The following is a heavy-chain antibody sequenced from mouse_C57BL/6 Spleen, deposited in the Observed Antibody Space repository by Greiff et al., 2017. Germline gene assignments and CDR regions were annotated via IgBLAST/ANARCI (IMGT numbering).Heavy chain of an antibody. CDR1: GYTFTDYY. D-gene: IGHD1-1*01. V-gene: IGHV1-26*01. J-gene: IGHJ3*01. CDR3: ARFFIGGSWFAY. Sequence: VQLQQSGPELVKPGASVKISCKASGYTFTDYYMNWVKQSHGKSLEWIGDINPNNGGTSYNQKFKGKATLTVDKSSSTAYMELRSLTSEDSAVYYCARFFIGGSWFAYWCQGTLVTVSA. CDR2: INPNNGGT.